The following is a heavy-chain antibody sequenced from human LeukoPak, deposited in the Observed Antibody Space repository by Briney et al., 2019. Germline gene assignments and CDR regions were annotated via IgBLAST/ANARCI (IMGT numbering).Heavy chain of an antibody. D-gene: IGHD1-14*01. CDR3: ARDHRPEIQYYYMDV. CDR2: LSYDGNTK. V-gene: IGHV3-33*01. Sequence: PGGSPRLSCAASGFSLSNYGMHWVRQAPGKGLEWVAALSYDGNTKHYADSVKGRFTISRDISKNTFYLQMNSLTAEDTAVYYCARDHRPEIQYYYMDVWGKGTTVAVSS. J-gene: IGHJ6*03. CDR1: GFSLSNYG.